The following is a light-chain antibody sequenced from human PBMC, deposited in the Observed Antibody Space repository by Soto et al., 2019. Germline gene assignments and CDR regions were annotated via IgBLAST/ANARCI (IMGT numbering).Light chain of an antibody. J-gene: IGKJ4*01. CDR3: QQYDDWQT. CDR1: QNVNIN. V-gene: IGKV3D-15*01. Sequence: EIVMTQSPATLSVSPGERVTLSCRASQNVNINLAWYQQKPGQAPRLLIYHASNRAPGIPARFSGSGSGTKFSLTISSLQSEDFAVYHCQQYDDWQTFGGGTKV. CDR2: HAS.